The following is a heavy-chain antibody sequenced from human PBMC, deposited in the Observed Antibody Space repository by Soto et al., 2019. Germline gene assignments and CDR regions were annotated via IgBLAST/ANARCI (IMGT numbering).Heavy chain of an antibody. Sequence: SETLSLTCTVSGGSISSSSYYWGWIRQPPGKGLEWIGSIYYSGSTYYNPSLKSRVTISVDTSKNQFSLKLSSVTAADTAVYYCARLGYEQLVYYHYYYMDVWGKGTTVIVSS. J-gene: IGHJ6*03. V-gene: IGHV4-39*01. CDR2: IYYSGST. CDR3: ARLGYEQLVYYHYYYMDV. CDR1: GGSISSSSYY. D-gene: IGHD6-13*01.